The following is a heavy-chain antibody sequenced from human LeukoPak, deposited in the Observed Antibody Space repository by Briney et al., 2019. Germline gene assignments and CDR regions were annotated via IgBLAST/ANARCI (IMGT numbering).Heavy chain of an antibody. CDR1: GYTFANFG. CDR2: INPSGGST. V-gene: IGHV1-46*01. Sequence: GASVKVSCTASGYTFANFGVSWVRQAPGQGLEWMGIINPSGGSTTYAQKFQGRVTMTRDTSTSTVFMELSSLRSDDTAVYYCARELPYCSGASCYGLSPNYYYSYGMDVWGQGTTVTVSS. CDR3: ARELPYCSGASCYGLSPNYYYSYGMDV. J-gene: IGHJ6*02. D-gene: IGHD2-15*01.